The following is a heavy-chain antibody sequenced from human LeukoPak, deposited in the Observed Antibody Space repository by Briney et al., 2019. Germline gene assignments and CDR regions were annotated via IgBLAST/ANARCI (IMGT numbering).Heavy chain of an antibody. CDR1: GGSFSGYY. V-gene: IGHV4-34*01. CDR2: INHSGST. J-gene: IGHJ4*02. D-gene: IGHD3-3*01. CDR3: ARQGVLRFLGY. Sequence: SETLSLTCAVYGGSFSGYYWSWIRQPPGKGLEWIGEINHSGSTNYNPSLKSRVTISVDTSMNQFSLKLSSVTAADTAVYYCARQGVLRFLGYWGQGTLVTVSS.